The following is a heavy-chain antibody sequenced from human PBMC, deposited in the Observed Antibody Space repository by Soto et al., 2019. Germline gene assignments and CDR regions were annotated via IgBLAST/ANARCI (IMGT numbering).Heavy chain of an antibody. CDR2: ISTTSSSI. CDR3: ARKGVAFDY. D-gene: IGHD3-3*01. J-gene: IGHJ4*02. CDR1: GFTFSSYS. Sequence: AGSLRLSCAASGFTFSSYSMNWVRQAPGKGLEWISYISTTSSSIYYADSVKGRFTISRDNAKNSLFLQMNSLRGEDTAVYYCARKGVAFDYWGQGALVTVSS. V-gene: IGHV3-48*01.